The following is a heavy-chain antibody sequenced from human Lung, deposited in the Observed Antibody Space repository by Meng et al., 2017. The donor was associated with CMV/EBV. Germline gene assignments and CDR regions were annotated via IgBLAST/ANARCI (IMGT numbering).Heavy chain of an antibody. CDR3: AKAVYGSSSEGY. V-gene: IGHV3-30*02. J-gene: IGHJ4*02. CDR1: GFTFSSYG. CDR2: IRYDGSNK. Sequence: CAASGFTFSSYGMHWVRQAPGKGLEWVAFIRYDGSNKYYADSVKGRFTISRDNSKNTLYLQMNSLRAEDTAVYYCAKAVYGSSSEGYWGQGTLVTVSS. D-gene: IGHD6-13*01.